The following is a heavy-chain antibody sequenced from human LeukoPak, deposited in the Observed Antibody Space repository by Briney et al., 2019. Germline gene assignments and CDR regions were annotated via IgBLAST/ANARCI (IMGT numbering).Heavy chain of an antibody. D-gene: IGHD3-10*01. Sequence: PSETLSLTCTVSGDSFASGGYYWNWIRQPPGKGLEWIGYIYYSVSTNYNLSLKSRVTISVDTSENQFSLKLTSVTAADTAVYYCARGGRGRNWFDPWGQGTLVTVSS. V-gene: IGHV4-61*08. CDR2: IYYSVST. CDR3: ARGGRGRNWFDP. CDR1: GDSFASGGYY. J-gene: IGHJ5*02.